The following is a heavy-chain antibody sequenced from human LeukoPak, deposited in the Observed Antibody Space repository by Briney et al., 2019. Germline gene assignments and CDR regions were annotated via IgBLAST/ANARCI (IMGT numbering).Heavy chain of an antibody. D-gene: IGHD2-15*01. CDR3: AKVLVVVPATRLYYFDY. Sequence: GGSLRLSCAASGFTFSSYAMSWVRQAPGKGLEWVSVISGSGGSTYYADSVKGRFTISRDNSKNTLYLQMNSLRAEDTAVYYGAKVLVVVPATRLYYFDYWGQGTLVTVSS. V-gene: IGHV3-23*01. CDR1: GFTFSSYA. J-gene: IGHJ4*02. CDR2: ISGSGGST.